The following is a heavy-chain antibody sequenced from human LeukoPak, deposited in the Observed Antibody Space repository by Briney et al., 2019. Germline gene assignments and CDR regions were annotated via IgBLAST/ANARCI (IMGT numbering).Heavy chain of an antibody. D-gene: IGHD5-12*01. J-gene: IGHJ4*02. V-gene: IGHV1-2*02. CDR3: ARDMGRYSGYDYDY. CDR2: IHPNTGAT. Sequence: GASVKVTCKTSGYTFTDYYLHWVRQPPGQGLEWVGWIHPNTGATHYAQKFQGRLTMTRDTSIITVYMELTRLRADDTAVYYCARDMGRYSGYDYDYWGQGTLVTASS. CDR1: GYTFTDYY.